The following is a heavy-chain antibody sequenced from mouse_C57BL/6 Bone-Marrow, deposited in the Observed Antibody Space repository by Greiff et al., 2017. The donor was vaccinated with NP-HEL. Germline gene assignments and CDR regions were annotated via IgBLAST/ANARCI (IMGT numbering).Heavy chain of an antibody. CDR1: GFNIKDDY. J-gene: IGHJ3*01. CDR2: IDPENGDT. Sequence: EVQLQQSGAELVRPGASVKLSCTASGFNIKDDYMHWVKQRPEQGLEWIGWIDPENGDTEYASKFQGKATITADTSSNTAYLQLSSLTSEDTAVYYCTTPGGFAYWGRGTLVTVSA. CDR3: TTPGGFAY. V-gene: IGHV14-4*01.